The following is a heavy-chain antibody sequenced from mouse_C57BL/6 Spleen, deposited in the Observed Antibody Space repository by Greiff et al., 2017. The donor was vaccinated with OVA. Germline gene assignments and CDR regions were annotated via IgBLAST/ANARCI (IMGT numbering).Heavy chain of an antibody. CDR2: INPNNGGT. V-gene: IGHV1-26*01. CDR1: GYTFTDYY. Sequence: EVQLQQSGPELVKPGASVKISCKASGYTFTDYYMNWVKQSHGKSLEWIGDINPNNGGTSYNQKFKGKATLTVDKSSSTAYMELRSLTSEDSAVYYCARSTYYDYEWGQGTLVTVSA. CDR3: ARSTYYDYE. D-gene: IGHD2-4*01. J-gene: IGHJ3*02.